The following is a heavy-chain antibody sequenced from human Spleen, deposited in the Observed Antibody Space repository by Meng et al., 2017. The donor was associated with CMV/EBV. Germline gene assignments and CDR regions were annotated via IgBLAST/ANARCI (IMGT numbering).Heavy chain of an antibody. Sequence: LSLTCAASGFTFSSYWMHWVRQAPGKGLVWVSRINSDGSSTSYADSVKGRFTISRDNAKNTLYLQMNSLRAEDTAVYYCAREGEDYDFWSGYYHYYYYGMDVWGQGTTVTVS. CDR1: GFTFSSYW. D-gene: IGHD3-3*01. CDR2: INSDGSST. V-gene: IGHV3-74*01. J-gene: IGHJ6*02. CDR3: AREGEDYDFWSGYYHYYYYGMDV.